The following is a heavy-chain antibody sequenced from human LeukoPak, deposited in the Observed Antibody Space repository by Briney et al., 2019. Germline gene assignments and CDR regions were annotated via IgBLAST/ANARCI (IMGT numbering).Heavy chain of an antibody. D-gene: IGHD6-19*01. CDR1: GYTFTSYG. CDR3: ARAPPGTAVGPGDY. V-gene: IGHV1-18*01. J-gene: IGHJ4*02. Sequence: ASVKVSCKASGYTFTSYGISWVRQAPGQGLEWMGWVSPHDDNTVYTPKLQGRVTMTTGTSTSTAYMELRTLRSDDTAVYYCARAPPGTAVGPGDYWGQGTLVTVSS. CDR2: VSPHDDNT.